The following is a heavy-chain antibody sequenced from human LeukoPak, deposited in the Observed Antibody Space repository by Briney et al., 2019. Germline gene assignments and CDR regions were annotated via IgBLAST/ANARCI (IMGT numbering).Heavy chain of an antibody. CDR1: GGSIRSSSYY. Sequence: NPSETLSLTCTVSGGSIRSSSYYWGWIRQPPGKGLEWIGTIYYSGSTYNNPSLKSRVTISVDTTKNQFSLKLTSVTAADTAVYYCASSPSGYWWNFDCWGQGTLVTVSS. V-gene: IGHV4-39*01. J-gene: IGHJ4*02. D-gene: IGHD3-22*01. CDR3: ASSPSGYWWNFDC. CDR2: IYYSGST.